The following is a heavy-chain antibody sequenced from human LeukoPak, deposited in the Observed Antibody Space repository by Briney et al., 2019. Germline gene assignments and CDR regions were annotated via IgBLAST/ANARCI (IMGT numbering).Heavy chain of an antibody. J-gene: IGHJ4*02. CDR1: GIAFSNHW. Sequence: PGGSLRLSCAASGIAFSNHWMHWVRQAPGKGLEWVSWINNDGSYAVYADSVRARFTISRDNAKNTLYLQMNSLRPEDTAVYYCAKDRGYWGQGTLVAVSS. V-gene: IGHV3-74*01. CDR2: INNDGSYA. CDR3: AKDRGY.